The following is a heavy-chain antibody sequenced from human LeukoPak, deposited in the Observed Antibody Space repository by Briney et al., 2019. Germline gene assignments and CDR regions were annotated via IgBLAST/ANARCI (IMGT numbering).Heavy chain of an antibody. CDR3: AKKGVHVGLDMSWAYYFDL. D-gene: IGHD3-16*01. Sequence: PGGSLRLSCTASGFPFSEYAIGWVRQAPGKGLEWVSTISARGDTAHYADSLKGRLTISRDNSKNTLYLQLHSLIADATAQFICAKKGVHVGLDMSWAYYFDLWGHGTLVTVSS. V-gene: IGHV3-23*01. J-gene: IGHJ4*01. CDR1: GFPFSEYA. CDR2: ISARGDTA.